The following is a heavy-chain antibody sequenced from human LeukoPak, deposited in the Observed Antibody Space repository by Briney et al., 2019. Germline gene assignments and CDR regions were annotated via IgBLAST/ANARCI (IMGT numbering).Heavy chain of an antibody. D-gene: IGHD6-25*01. CDR1: GFTFSNYA. J-gene: IGHJ4*02. CDR3: ARDLDKAAKYYFDN. Sequence: GGSLRLSCAVSGFTFSNYAMHWVRQAPGKGLEWVAVISPDGRDKHFADSVKGRFTISRDNSGNTLYLQMSSLRGEDTAVYYCARDLDKAAKYYFDNWGQGTLVTVSS. CDR2: ISPDGRDK. V-gene: IGHV3-30*03.